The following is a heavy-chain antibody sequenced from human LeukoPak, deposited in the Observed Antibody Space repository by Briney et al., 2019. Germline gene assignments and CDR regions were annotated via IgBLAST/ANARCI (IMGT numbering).Heavy chain of an antibody. J-gene: IGHJ4*02. D-gene: IGHD1-26*01. CDR1: GGSTSSSTYY. V-gene: IGHV4-39*07. CDR2: IYYSGST. CDR3: ARDPWDPLSY. Sequence: PSETLSLTCTVSGGSTSSSTYYWGWIRQPPGKGLEWIGTIYYSGSTYYNPSLKSRVTISVDTSKNQFSLKLSSVTAADTAMYYCARDPWDPLSYWGQGTLVTVSS.